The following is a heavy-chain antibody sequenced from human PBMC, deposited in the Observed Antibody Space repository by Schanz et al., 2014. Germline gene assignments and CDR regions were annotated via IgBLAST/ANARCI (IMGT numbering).Heavy chain of an antibody. CDR1: GFTFFGSFA. Sequence: VQLVESGGGVVRPGGSLRLSCVASGFTFFGSFAMSWVRQAPGKGLEWVSGMSWNAGSLGYGDSVKGRFTISRDNAKNSLYLQMNSLRAEDTALYYCARDTAQSCIGPSCFEYFQHWGQGALVTVSS. CDR3: ARDTAQSCIGPSCFEYFQH. D-gene: IGHD2-2*01. J-gene: IGHJ1*01. CDR2: MSWNAGSL. V-gene: IGHV3-20*04.